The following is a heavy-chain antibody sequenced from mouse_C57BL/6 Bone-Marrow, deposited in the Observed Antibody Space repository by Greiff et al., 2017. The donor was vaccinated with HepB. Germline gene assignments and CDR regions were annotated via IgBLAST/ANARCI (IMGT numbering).Heavy chain of an antibody. CDR3: TTEALFYAMDY. Sequence: EVKLQQSGAELVRPGASVKLSCTASGFNIKDDYMHWVKQRPEQGLEWIGWIDPENGDTEYASKFQGKATITADTSSNTAYLQLSSLTSEDTAVYYCTTEALFYAMDYWGQGTSVTVSS. CDR1: GFNIKDDY. V-gene: IGHV14-4*01. J-gene: IGHJ4*01. CDR2: IDPENGDT. D-gene: IGHD1-1*01.